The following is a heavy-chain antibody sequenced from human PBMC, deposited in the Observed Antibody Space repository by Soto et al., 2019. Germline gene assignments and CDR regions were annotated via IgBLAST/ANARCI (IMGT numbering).Heavy chain of an antibody. D-gene: IGHD3-3*01. CDR2: IYYSGST. V-gene: IGHV4-59*01. CDR1: GGSISSYY. Sequence: SETLSLTCTVSGGSISSYYWSWIRQPPGKGLEWIGYIYYSGSTNYNPSLKSRVTISVDTSKNQFSLKLSSVTAADTAVYYCAREWVASSGKGGYYYYMDVWGKGTTVTVSS. CDR3: AREWVASSGKGGYYYYMDV. J-gene: IGHJ6*03.